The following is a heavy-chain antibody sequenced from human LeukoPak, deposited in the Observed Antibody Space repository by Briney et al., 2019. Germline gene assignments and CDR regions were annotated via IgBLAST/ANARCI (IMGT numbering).Heavy chain of an antibody. CDR2: IYYSGTT. Sequence: KSSETLSLTCTVSGGSIDSNSWTWIRQPPGKGLEWIGYIYYSGTTNYNPSLKSRVTISVDTSKNQFSLKLSSVTAADTAVYFCARGPVTTGYFAYWGQGTLVTVSS. D-gene: IGHD4-17*01. CDR1: GGSIDSNS. J-gene: IGHJ4*02. CDR3: ARGPVTTGYFAY. V-gene: IGHV4-59*01.